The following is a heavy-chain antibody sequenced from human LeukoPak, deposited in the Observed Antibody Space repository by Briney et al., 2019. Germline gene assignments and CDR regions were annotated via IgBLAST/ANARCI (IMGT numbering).Heavy chain of an antibody. D-gene: IGHD6-13*01. CDR3: ARERQAAGSYWFDP. CDR2: FYTSGTA. CDR1: GGSFSSYD. J-gene: IGHJ5*02. Sequence: SDTLSLPCTVSGGSFSSYDWIWIRHSAGKGLEWIGPFYTSGTANFNPYFNSRVTMSVDTPKNQFSLKLRSVTAADTAVYYCARERQAAGSYWFDPWGQGTLVTVSS. V-gene: IGHV4-4*07.